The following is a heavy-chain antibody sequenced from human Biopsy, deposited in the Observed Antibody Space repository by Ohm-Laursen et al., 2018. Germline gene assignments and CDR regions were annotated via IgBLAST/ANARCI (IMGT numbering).Heavy chain of an antibody. J-gene: IGHJ6*02. CDR2: ISASSSYI. CDR3: MRASIFGVATSGFYYYGMDV. Sequence: GSLRLSCAASGVTLSGYSMNWVRQAPGKGLEWVSSISASSSYIYYADSVKGRFTVSKENGKNSLYLHMNSLRDEDTAVYYCMRASIFGVATSGFYYYGMDVWGQGTTVTVSS. V-gene: IGHV3-21*01. D-gene: IGHD3-3*01. CDR1: GVTLSGYS.